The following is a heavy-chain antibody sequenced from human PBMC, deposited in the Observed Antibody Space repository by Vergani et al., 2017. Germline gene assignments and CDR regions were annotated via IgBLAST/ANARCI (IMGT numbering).Heavy chain of an antibody. CDR3: ARRGVGAPD. D-gene: IGHD1-26*01. Sequence: QLQLQESGSGLVKPSQTLSLTCAVSGGSISSSSYYWGWIRQPPGKGLEWIGSIYYSGSTYYNPSLKSRVTISVDTSKNQFSLKLSSVTAADTAVYYCARRGVGAPDWGQGTLVTVSS. CDR1: GGSISSSSYY. CDR2: IYYSGST. V-gene: IGHV4-39*01. J-gene: IGHJ4*02.